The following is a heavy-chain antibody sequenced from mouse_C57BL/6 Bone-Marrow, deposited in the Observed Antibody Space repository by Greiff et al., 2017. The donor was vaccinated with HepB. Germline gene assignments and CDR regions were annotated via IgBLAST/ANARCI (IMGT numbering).Heavy chain of an antibody. CDR3: ARYKSFYDGYYRAWFAY. V-gene: IGHV1-78*01. D-gene: IGHD2-3*01. CDR1: GYTFTDHT. J-gene: IGHJ3*01. CDR2: IYPRDGST. Sequence: QVQLQQSDAELVKPGASVKISCKVSGYTFTDHTIHWMKQRPEQGLEWIGYIYPRDGSTKYNEKFKGKATLTADKSSSTAYMQLNSLTSEDSAVYFCARYKSFYDGYYRAWFAYWGQGTLVTVSA.